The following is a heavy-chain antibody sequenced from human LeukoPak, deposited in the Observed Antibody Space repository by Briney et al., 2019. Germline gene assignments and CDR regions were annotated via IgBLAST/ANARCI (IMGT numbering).Heavy chain of an antibody. V-gene: IGHV4-30-2*01. CDR2: IYHSGST. CDR1: GGSISSGGYY. Sequence: SETLSLTCTVSGGSISSGGYYWSWIRQPPGKGLEWIGYIYHSGSTYYNPSLKSRVTISVDRSKNQFSLKLSSVTAADTAVYYCARDPVVYSRQQLPPPVAFWGQGTLVTVSS. CDR3: ARDPVVYSRQQLPPPVAF. J-gene: IGHJ4*02. D-gene: IGHD6-13*01.